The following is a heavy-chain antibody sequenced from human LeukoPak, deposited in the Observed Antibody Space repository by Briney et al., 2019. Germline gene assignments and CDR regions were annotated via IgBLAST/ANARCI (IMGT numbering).Heavy chain of an antibody. Sequence: GGSLRLSCAASGFTVSSNYMSWVRQAPGKGLEWVSAISGSGGSTYYADSVKGRFTISRDNSKNTLYLQMNSLRAEDTAVYYCAKDQTQYYYDSSGFNWFDPWGQGTLVTVSS. V-gene: IGHV3-23*01. D-gene: IGHD3-22*01. CDR2: ISGSGGST. CDR1: GFTVSSNY. CDR3: AKDQTQYYYDSSGFNWFDP. J-gene: IGHJ5*02.